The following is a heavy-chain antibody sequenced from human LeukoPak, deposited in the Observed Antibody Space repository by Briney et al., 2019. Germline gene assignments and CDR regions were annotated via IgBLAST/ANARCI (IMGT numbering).Heavy chain of an antibody. Sequence: PSETLSLTCAVSGGSISSGGYSWSWIRQPPGKGLEWIGYIYHSGSTYYNPSLKSRVTISVDRSKNQFSLKLSSVTAVDTAVYYCARDAIAAAGHFDYWGQGTLVTVSS. CDR3: ARDAIAAAGHFDY. CDR2: IYHSGST. CDR1: GGSISSGGYS. V-gene: IGHV4-30-2*01. D-gene: IGHD6-13*01. J-gene: IGHJ4*02.